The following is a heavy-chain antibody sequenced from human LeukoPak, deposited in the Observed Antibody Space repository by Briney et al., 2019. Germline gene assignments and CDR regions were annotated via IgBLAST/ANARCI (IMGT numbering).Heavy chain of an antibody. CDR1: GYTFPSYD. J-gene: IGHJ4*02. V-gene: IGHV1-8*01. Sequence: ASVKVSCKASGYTFPSYDINWVRQATGQGLEWMGWMNPNSGNTGYAQKFQGRVTMTRNTSISTAYMELSSLRSEDTAVYYCARGRLKGESLQNWGQGTLVTVSS. CDR3: ARGRLKGESLQN. D-gene: IGHD3-10*01. CDR2: MNPNSGNT.